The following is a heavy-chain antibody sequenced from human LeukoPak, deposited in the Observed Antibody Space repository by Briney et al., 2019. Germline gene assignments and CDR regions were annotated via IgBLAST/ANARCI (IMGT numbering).Heavy chain of an antibody. CDR3: ARRPPRYCSSTSCYGFDP. D-gene: IGHD2-2*01. J-gene: IGHJ5*02. Sequence: SETLSLTCTVSGDSISSSTYYWGWIRQPPGKGLEWIGTIYYSGTTYYNPSLKSRLTISVDTSKNQFSLKLSSVTAVDTAVYYCARRPPRYCSSTSCYGFDPWGQGTLVTVSS. CDR1: GDSISSSTYY. CDR2: IYYSGTT. V-gene: IGHV4-39*07.